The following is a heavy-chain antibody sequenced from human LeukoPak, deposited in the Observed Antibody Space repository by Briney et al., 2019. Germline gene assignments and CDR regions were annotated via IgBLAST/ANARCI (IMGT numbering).Heavy chain of an antibody. D-gene: IGHD4-17*01. Sequence: SETLSLTCAVSGDSISSGDYYWSWIRQPAGKGLEFIGYINKNGGTYYNPPLKSRVSISIDTSKNQFSLQLTSVTAADTAVYFCAREHKSYGDYPYYFDSWGQGTLVTVSS. J-gene: IGHJ4*02. V-gene: IGHV4-30-4*01. CDR3: AREHKSYGDYPYYFDS. CDR2: INKNGGT. CDR1: GDSISSGDYY.